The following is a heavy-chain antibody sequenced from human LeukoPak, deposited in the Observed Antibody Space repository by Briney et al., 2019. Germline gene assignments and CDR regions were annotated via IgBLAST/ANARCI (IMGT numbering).Heavy chain of an antibody. J-gene: IGHJ4*02. CDR2: IKQDGSVK. CDR3: ARWGQTSGYYYVDN. D-gene: IGHD5-12*01. CDR1: GFTLSSNW. Sequence: GGSLGLSCGASGFTLSSNWMTWVRQAPGRGLEWVASIKQDGSVKYYVDSVKGRFTISRDNARNSLSLQMDSLEVQDTAVYFCARWGQTSGYYYVDNWGQGTLVTVSS. V-gene: IGHV3-7*01.